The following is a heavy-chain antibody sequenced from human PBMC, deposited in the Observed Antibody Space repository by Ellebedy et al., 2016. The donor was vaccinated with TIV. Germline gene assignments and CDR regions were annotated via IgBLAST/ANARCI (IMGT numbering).Heavy chain of an antibody. D-gene: IGHD2-21*01. CDR3: ARAGSMVVADSGGMDV. CDR2: IIPMLGTG. CDR1: GGTFNSYG. V-gene: IGHV1-69*13. Sequence: SVKVSXXASGGTFNSYGITWVRQAPGQGLEWMGGIIPMLGTGNYAQKLQGRVRLTADEVTSTAYMELSSLRSEDTAVYYCARAGSMVVADSGGMDVWGQGTTVSVAS. J-gene: IGHJ6*02.